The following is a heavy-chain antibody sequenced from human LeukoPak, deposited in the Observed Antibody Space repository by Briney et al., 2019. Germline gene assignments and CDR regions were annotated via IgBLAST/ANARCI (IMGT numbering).Heavy chain of an antibody. V-gene: IGHV3-48*01. CDR1: GFNFRSNS. J-gene: IGHJ3*02. CDR2: IASDSSSI. CDR3: ARDGGGPDAYDI. Sequence: GGSLRLSCAASGFNFRSNSMNWVRQAPGKGLEWVSHIASDSSSIHDADSVKGRFTISRDNAKNSLYLQMNSLRAEDTAVYYCARDGGGPDAYDIWGQGTMVTVSS.